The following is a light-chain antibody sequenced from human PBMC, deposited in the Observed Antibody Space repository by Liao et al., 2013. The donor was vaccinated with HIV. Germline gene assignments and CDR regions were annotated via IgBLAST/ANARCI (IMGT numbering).Light chain of an antibody. CDR2: QDS. CDR1: KLGEKY. Sequence: SYVVTQPPSVSVSPGQTATITCSGDKLGEKYACWYQQKPGQSPVLVIYQDSKRPSGIPERFSGSNSGNTATLTIGGTQAMDEADYYCQAWDSSIVVFGGGTKLTVL. V-gene: IGLV3-1*01. J-gene: IGLJ2*01. CDR3: QAWDSSIVV.